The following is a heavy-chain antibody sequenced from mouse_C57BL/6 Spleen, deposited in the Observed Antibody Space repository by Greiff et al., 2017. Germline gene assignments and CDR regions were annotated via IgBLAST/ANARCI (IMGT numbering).Heavy chain of an antibody. Sequence: LMEPGASVKISCKASGYAFSSSWMNWVKQRPGKGLEWIGRIYPGDGDTNYNGKFKGKATLTADKSSSTAYMQLSSLTSEDSAVYFCAREGGFDYWGQGTTLTVSS. V-gene: IGHV1-82*01. CDR3: AREGGFDY. CDR2: IYPGDGDT. CDR1: GYAFSSSW. J-gene: IGHJ2*01.